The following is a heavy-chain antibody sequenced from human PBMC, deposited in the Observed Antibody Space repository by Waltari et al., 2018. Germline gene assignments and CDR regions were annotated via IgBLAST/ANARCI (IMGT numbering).Heavy chain of an antibody. V-gene: IGHV3-33*01. CDR2: IWYDGSNK. Sequence: QVQLVESGGGVVQPGRSLRLSCAASGFTFRSHGMHRVRQAPGRGLEWVAVIWYDGSNKYYADSVKGRFTISRDNSKNTLYLQMNSLRAEDTAVYYCARGPLAAAQPSDYWGQGTLVTVSS. D-gene: IGHD6-13*01. CDR3: ARGPLAAAQPSDY. CDR1: GFTFRSHG. J-gene: IGHJ4*02.